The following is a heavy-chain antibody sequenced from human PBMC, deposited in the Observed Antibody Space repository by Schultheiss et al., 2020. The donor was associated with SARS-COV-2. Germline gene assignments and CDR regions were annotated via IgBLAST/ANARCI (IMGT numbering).Heavy chain of an antibody. CDR1: GYTFTSYD. Sequence: SVKVSCKASGYTFTSYDINWVRQATGQGLEWMGGIIPIFGTANYAQKFQGRVTITADESTSTAYMELRSLRSDDTAVYYCARDSVLWFGELLSDENFDYWGQGTLVTVSS. CDR2: IIPIFGTA. CDR3: ARDSVLWFGELLSDENFDY. D-gene: IGHD3-10*01. V-gene: IGHV1-69*13. J-gene: IGHJ4*02.